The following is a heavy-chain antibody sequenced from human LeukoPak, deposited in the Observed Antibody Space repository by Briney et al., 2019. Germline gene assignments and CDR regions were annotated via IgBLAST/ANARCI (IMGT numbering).Heavy chain of an antibody. D-gene: IGHD6-13*01. CDR3: AVAAAATRLGDAFDI. V-gene: IGHV1-8*03. J-gene: IGHJ3*02. Sequence: APVKLSCKASGYPFTSSEVNWVRQATGHGLGWMGWMNPNSGNTVYAQKCQCRVTISRNTSISTAYMELSSLRSEDTAVYYCAVAAAATRLGDAFDIWGQGTVVTVSS. CDR2: MNPNSGNT. CDR1: GYPFTSSE.